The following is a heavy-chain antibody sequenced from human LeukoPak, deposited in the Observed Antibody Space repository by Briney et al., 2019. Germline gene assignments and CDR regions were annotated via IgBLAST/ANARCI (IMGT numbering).Heavy chain of an antibody. CDR2: IYYSGST. D-gene: IGHD3-22*01. V-gene: IGHV4-59*12. Sequence: PSETLSLTCTVSGGSISSYYWSWIRQPPGKGLEWLGYIYYSGSTNYNPSLKSRVTISVDRSKNQFSLKLSSVTAADTAVYYCARGGDSSGYYNWFDPWGQGTLVTVSS. CDR3: ARGGDSSGYYNWFDP. J-gene: IGHJ5*02. CDR1: GGSISSYY.